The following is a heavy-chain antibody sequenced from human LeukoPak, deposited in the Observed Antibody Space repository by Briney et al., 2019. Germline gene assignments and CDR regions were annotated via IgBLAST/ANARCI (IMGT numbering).Heavy chain of an antibody. CDR2: ISWNSGSI. J-gene: IGHJ3*02. CDR3: AKAVDTAMAISAFDI. D-gene: IGHD5-18*01. Sequence: GGSLRLSCAASGFTFDDYAMHWVRQAPGKGLEWVSGISWNSGSIGYADSVKGRFTISRDNAKNSLYLQMNSLRAEDMALYYCAKAVDTAMAISAFDIWGQGTMVTVPS. CDR1: GFTFDDYA. V-gene: IGHV3-9*03.